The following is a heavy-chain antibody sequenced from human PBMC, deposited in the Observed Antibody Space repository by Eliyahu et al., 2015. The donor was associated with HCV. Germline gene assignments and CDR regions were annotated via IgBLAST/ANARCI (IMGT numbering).Heavy chain of an antibody. CDR3: ARDLLRYQEQWCMTD. CDR2: IWYDGSNK. CDR1: GFTFXXYG. J-gene: IGHJ4*02. Sequence: QVQLVESGGGVVQPGRSLXLSCXAXGFTFXXYGMPXVRQAPGKGLEWVAVIWYDGSNKYYADSVKGRFTISRDNSKNTLYLQMNSLRAEDTAVYYCARDLLRYQEQWCMTDWGQGTLVTVSS. V-gene: IGHV3-33*01. D-gene: IGHD2-8*01.